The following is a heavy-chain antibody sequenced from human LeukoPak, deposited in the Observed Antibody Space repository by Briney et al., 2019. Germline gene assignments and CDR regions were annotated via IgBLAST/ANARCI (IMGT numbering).Heavy chain of an antibody. V-gene: IGHV4-31*02. CDR2: IYYSGST. Sequence: LRLSCAASGFTFSSYAMSWVRQAPGKGLEWIGYIYYSGSTYYNPSLKSRVTISVDTSKNQFSLKLSSVTAADTAVYYCARKISKDAFDIWGQGTMVTVSS. CDR3: ARKISKDAFDI. CDR1: GFTFSSYA. J-gene: IGHJ3*02.